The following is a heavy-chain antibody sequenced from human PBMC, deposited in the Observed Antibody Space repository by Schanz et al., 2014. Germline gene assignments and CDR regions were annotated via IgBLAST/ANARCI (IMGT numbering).Heavy chain of an antibody. D-gene: IGHD2-2*01. V-gene: IGHV3-64*01. CDR1: GFTFSTFA. CDR3: ARVQRAAAAALDL. Sequence: EVQLVESGGYLVQPWRSLRLSCAASGFTFSTFAMHWVRQAPGKGLDYVSAISSSGGSTYYANSVKGRFTISRDNSKNTLYLQMGSLRAEDMGVYYCARVQRAAAAALDLWGQGTLVTVSS. J-gene: IGHJ5*02. CDR2: ISSSGGST.